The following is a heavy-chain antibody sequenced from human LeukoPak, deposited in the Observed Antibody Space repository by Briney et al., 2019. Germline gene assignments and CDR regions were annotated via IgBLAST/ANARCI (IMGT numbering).Heavy chain of an antibody. CDR2: ISYDGSNK. J-gene: IGHJ4*02. D-gene: IGHD6-19*01. Sequence: PGGSLRLSCAASGLTFSSYAMPWVRQAPGKGMEWVAVISYDGSNKYYADSVKGRFTISRDNSKNTLYLQMNSLRAEDTAVYYCARDGRQWLAQGCFDYWGQGTLVTVSS. CDR1: GLTFSSYA. CDR3: ARDGRQWLAQGCFDY. V-gene: IGHV3-30*04.